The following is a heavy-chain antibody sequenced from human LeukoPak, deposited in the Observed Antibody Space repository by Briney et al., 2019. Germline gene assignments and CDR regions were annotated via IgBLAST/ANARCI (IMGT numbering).Heavy chain of an antibody. CDR2: INPTGGST. CDR3: ARGRVTATDGFDI. J-gene: IGHJ3*02. Sequence: ASVNVSCKASGYTFTSYFIHWVRQAPGEGLEWMGIINPTGGSTRYAQKFQGRVTMTRDTSTNTVYMELSSLRSEDTAVYYCARGRVTATDGFDIWGQGTTVIVSS. CDR1: GYTFTSYF. V-gene: IGHV1-46*01. D-gene: IGHD2-21*02.